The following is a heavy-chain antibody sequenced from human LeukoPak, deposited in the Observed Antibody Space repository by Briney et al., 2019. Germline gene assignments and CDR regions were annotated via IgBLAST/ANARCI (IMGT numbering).Heavy chain of an antibody. CDR1: GGSISSSSYY. J-gene: IGHJ4*02. CDR2: IYHSGST. Sequence: SETLSLTCTVSGGSISSSSYYWGWIRQPPGKRLECIGSIYHSGSTYYNPSLKSRVTISVDTSKNQFSLNLSSVTAADTAMYYCARAVGTSRNFFDYWGQGTLVTVSS. V-gene: IGHV4-39*07. D-gene: IGHD4-23*01. CDR3: ARAVGTSRNFFDY.